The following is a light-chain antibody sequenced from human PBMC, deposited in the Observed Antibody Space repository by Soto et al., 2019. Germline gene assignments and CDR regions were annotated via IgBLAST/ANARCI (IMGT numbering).Light chain of an antibody. CDR3: RQALQST. Sequence: DIVMTQSPLSLPVTPGEPASISCRSSQSLLHSNGYNYLDWYLQKPGQSPQLLIYLGSNRSSGVPDRFSGSGSGTDFTLKISRVEAEDVGVYYCRQALQSTFGQGTKVDIK. CDR2: LGS. V-gene: IGKV2-28*01. CDR1: QSLLHSNGYNY. J-gene: IGKJ1*01.